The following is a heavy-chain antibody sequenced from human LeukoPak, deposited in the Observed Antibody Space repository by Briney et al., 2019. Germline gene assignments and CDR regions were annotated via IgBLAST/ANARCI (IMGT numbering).Heavy chain of an antibody. CDR2: IYGSGDTT. D-gene: IGHD6-19*01. Sequence: GGSLRLSCAASGFTFSTYSMSWVRQAPRKGLEWVSVIYGSGDTTNYADSVKGRFTISRDNSKNMLYLQMHGLRAEDTAVYYCARGARIAVALYYFDYWGQGTLVTVSS. J-gene: IGHJ4*02. CDR1: GFTFSTYS. V-gene: IGHV3-23*01. CDR3: ARGARIAVALYYFDY.